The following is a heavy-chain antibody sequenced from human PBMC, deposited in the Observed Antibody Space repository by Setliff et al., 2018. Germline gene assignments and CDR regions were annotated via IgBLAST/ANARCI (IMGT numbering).Heavy chain of an antibody. D-gene: IGHD2-8*01. CDR1: GYTFSHSG. J-gene: IGHJ4*02. CDR3: SRLVRYCSKTTCQTASGAEV. V-gene: IGHV1-18*01. Sequence: ASVKVSCKASGYTFSHSGITWVRQAPGQGLEWMGWISVYTGNTNYAQKLQGRVTMTTDATTNTAYMELRGRTSDDTAVYYCSRLVRYCSKTTCQTASGAEVWGQGTLVTVSS. CDR2: ISVYTGNT.